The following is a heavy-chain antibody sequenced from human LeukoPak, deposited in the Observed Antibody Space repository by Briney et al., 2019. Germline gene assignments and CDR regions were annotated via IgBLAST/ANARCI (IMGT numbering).Heavy chain of an antibody. CDR3: ARDRYYGSGTYNYFDY. D-gene: IGHD3-10*01. CDR2: INVGNGNT. CDR1: GYTFTSYA. V-gene: IGHV1-3*01. J-gene: IGHJ4*02. Sequence: ASVKVSCKASGYTFTSYAMHWVRQAPGQRLEWMGCINVGNGNTKYSQKFQGRVTITRDTSASTAYMELSSLRSEDTAVYYCARDRYYGSGTYNYFDYWGQGTLVTVSS.